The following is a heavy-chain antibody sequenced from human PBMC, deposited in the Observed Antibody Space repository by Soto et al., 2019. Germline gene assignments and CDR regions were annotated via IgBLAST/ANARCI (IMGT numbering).Heavy chain of an antibody. CDR2: INHSGST. V-gene: IGHV4-34*01. J-gene: IGHJ6*02. Sequence: SETLSLTCAVYGGSSSGYYWSWIRQPPGKGLEWIGEINHSGSTNYNPSLKSRVTISVDTSKNQFSLKLSSVTAADTAVYYCARGVLRFLAGGMDVWGQGTTVTVSS. CDR1: GGSSSGYY. CDR3: ARGVLRFLAGGMDV. D-gene: IGHD3-3*01.